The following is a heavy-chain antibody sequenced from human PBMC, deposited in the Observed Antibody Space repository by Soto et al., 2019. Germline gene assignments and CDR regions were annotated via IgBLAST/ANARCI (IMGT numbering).Heavy chain of an antibody. D-gene: IGHD4-17*01. J-gene: IGHJ6*02. Sequence: SETLSLTCTVSGGSISSGGYYWSWIRQHPGKGLEWIGYIYYSGSTYYNPSLKSRVTISVDTSKNQFSLKLSSVTAADTAVYYCASWRTVTTPTEYYGMDVWGQGTTVTVS. CDR3: ASWRTVTTPTEYYGMDV. V-gene: IGHV4-31*03. CDR2: IYYSGST. CDR1: GGSISSGGYY.